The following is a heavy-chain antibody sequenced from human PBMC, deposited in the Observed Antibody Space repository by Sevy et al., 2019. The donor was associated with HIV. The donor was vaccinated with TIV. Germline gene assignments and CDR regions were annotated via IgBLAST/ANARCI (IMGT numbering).Heavy chain of an antibody. J-gene: IGHJ4*02. CDR3: ARRSTGIVGTHFDY. V-gene: IGHV5-51*01. D-gene: IGHD1-26*01. CDR2: IYPGDSDT. Sequence: GESLKISCKGSGYSFTSYWIGWVRQMPGTGLECVGIIYPGDSDTRYSPSFQGQVTISADKSFSTAYLQWSSLKASDTAMYYCARRSTGIVGTHFDYWGQGTLVTVSS. CDR1: GYSFTSYW.